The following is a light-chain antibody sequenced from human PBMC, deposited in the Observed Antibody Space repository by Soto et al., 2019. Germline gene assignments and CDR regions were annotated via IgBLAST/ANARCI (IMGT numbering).Light chain of an antibody. Sequence: QSVLTQPRSVSGSPGQSVTISCTGTSSDVGGYNFVSWYQHHPGKAPKLIIYDVSKRPSGVPDHFSGSKSGNTASLTISGLQPDDEAEYFCCSFAGTSTYVFGTGTKLTVL. V-gene: IGLV2-11*01. CDR1: SSDVGGYNF. J-gene: IGLJ1*01. CDR3: CSFAGTSTYV. CDR2: DVS.